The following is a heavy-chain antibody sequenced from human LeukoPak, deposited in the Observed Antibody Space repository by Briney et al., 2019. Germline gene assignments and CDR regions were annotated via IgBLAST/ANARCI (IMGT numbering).Heavy chain of an antibody. D-gene: IGHD3-22*01. CDR2: ISGSGGST. Sequence: PGGSLRLSCAASGFTFSDYSINWVRQAPGKGLEWVSAISGSGGSTYYADSVKGRFTISRDNSKNTLYLQMNSLRAEDTAVYYCAKDRDYYDSTGPPYWGQGTLVTVSS. V-gene: IGHV3-23*01. J-gene: IGHJ4*02. CDR1: GFTFSDYS. CDR3: AKDRDYYDSTGPPY.